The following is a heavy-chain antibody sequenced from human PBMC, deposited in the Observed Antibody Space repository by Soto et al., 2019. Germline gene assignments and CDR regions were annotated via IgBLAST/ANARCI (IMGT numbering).Heavy chain of an antibody. J-gene: IGHJ6*02. CDR1: GYSFTSYW. CDR3: ARSGYYDSSGYYGAGYYYGMDV. Sequence: PGESLKISCKGSGYSFTSYWIGWVRQMPGKGLEWMGIIYPGDSDTRYSPSFQGQVTISADKSISTAYLQWSSLKASDTAMYYCARSGYYDSSGYYGAGYYYGMDVWGQGTTVT. CDR2: IYPGDSDT. D-gene: IGHD3-22*01. V-gene: IGHV5-51*01.